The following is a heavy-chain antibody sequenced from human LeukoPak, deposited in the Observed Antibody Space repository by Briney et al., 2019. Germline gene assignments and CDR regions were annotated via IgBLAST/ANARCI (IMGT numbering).Heavy chain of an antibody. Sequence: GGSLRLSCAASGFTFSSYWMSWVRQAPGKELEWVANIKEDGSQKNYVDSVKGRFTISRDDAKNSLSLQMNSLRADDTAVYYCAREDTYSSDTWCGPDYWGQGTLVTVSS. CDR2: IKEDGSQK. D-gene: IGHD3-22*01. J-gene: IGHJ4*02. CDR3: AREDTYSSDTWCGPDY. V-gene: IGHV3-7*01. CDR1: GFTFSSYW.